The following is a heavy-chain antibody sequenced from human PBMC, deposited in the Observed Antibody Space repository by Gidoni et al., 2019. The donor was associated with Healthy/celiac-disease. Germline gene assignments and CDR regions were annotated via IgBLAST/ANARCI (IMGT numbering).Heavy chain of an antibody. CDR3: ARDMSSSWPDAFDI. V-gene: IGHV4-4*07. Sequence: QVQLQESGPGLVKPSETLSLTCTVSGGSISSYYWSWIRQPAGKGLEWIGRIYTSGSTNYNPSLKSRVTMSVDTSKNQFSLKLSSVTAADTAVYYCARDMSSSWPDAFDIWGQGTMVTVSS. CDR1: GGSISSYY. D-gene: IGHD6-13*01. J-gene: IGHJ3*02. CDR2: IYTSGST.